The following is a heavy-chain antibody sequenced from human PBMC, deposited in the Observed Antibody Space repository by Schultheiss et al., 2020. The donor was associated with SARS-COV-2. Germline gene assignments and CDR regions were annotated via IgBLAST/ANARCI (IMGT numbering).Heavy chain of an antibody. CDR3: ARLKWELLYNWFDP. Sequence: GGSLRLYCKASGYTFTSYGISWVRQAPGQGLEWMGWISAYNGNTNYAQKLQGRVTMTTDTSTSTAYMELRSLRSDDTAVYYCARLKWELLYNWFDPWGQGTLVTVSS. CDR1: GYTFTSYG. J-gene: IGHJ5*02. CDR2: ISAYNGNT. V-gene: IGHV1-18*01. D-gene: IGHD1-26*01.